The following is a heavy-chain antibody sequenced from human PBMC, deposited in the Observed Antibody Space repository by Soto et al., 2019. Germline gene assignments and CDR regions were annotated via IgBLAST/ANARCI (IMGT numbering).Heavy chain of an antibody. CDR2: ISTYNSNT. D-gene: IGHD2-15*01. V-gene: IGHV1-18*01. CDR1: HYSFARYG. J-gene: IGHJ6*02. CDR3: AREGYCSSGSCALYSHDFFGMDV. Sequence: ASVKVSCKASHYSFARYGISWVRQAPGQGLEWMGWISTYNSNTKYAQKFQGRVTMTTDTPTSTAYMNLRSLTSDDTAVYYCAREGYCSSGSCALYSHDFFGMDVWGQGTTVTV.